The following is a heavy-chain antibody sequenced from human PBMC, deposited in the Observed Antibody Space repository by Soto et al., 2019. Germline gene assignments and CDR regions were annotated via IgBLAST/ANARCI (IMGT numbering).Heavy chain of an antibody. CDR1: GFTFSNYA. Sequence: EVQLLESGGGLVQAGGSLRLSCAASGFTFSNYAMSWVRQAPGKGLEWVSGIGGRGVDTYYADSVKGRFTISRDNSKNTLFLQINSLRDEDTAVYYCARAGEVPFNWFDPWGQGTLVIVSS. CDR3: ARAGEVPFNWFDP. D-gene: IGHD6-19*01. CDR2: IGGRGVDT. J-gene: IGHJ5*02. V-gene: IGHV3-23*01.